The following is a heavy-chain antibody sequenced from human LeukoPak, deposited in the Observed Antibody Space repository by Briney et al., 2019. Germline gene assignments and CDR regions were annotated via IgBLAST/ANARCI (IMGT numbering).Heavy chain of an antibody. J-gene: IGHJ6*03. CDR3: AEDSSGWLGYYYMDV. CDR1: GFTFSSYG. CDR2: IRYDGSNK. D-gene: IGHD6-19*01. V-gene: IGHV3-30*02. Sequence: GGSLRLSRAASGFTFSSYGMHWVRQAPGKGLEWVAFIRYDGSNKYYADSVKGRFTISRDNSKNTLYLQMNSLRAEDTAVYYCAEDSSGWLGYYYMDVWGKGTTVTISS.